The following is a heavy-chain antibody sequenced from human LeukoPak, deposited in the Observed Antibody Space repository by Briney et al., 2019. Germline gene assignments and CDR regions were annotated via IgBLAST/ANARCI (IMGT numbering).Heavy chain of an antibody. CDR2: IYYSGST. V-gene: IGHV4-59*01. D-gene: IGHD3-3*01. CDR3: ARGMAGVAAAN. CDR1: GGSISSYY. J-gene: IGHJ4*02. Sequence: PSETLSLTCTVFGGSISSYYWSWIRQPPGKGLEWIGYIYYSGSTNYNPSLKSRVTISVDTSKNQFSLKLSSVTAADTAVYYCARGMAGVAAANWGQGTLVTVSS.